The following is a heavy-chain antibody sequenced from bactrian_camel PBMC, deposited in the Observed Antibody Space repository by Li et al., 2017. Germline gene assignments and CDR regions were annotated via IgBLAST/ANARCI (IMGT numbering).Heavy chain of an antibody. CDR2: ILPRGPDT. CDR1: GDRNQKIC. J-gene: IGHJ4*01. V-gene: IGHV3S68*01. CDR3: AVYRYGAGYKN. Sequence: LVESGGGSVQAGGSLTLSCVISGDRNQKICTAWFRQPPGKEREGVARILPRGPDTDYAGSVKGRFTISLDAAKNTVNLQMNSLKPEDTAMYYCAVYRYGAGYKNWGQGTQVTVS. D-gene: IGHD5*01.